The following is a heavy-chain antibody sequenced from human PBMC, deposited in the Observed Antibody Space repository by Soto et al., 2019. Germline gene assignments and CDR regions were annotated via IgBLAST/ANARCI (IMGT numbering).Heavy chain of an antibody. V-gene: IGHV4-39*01. Sequence: PSETLSLTCTVSVGSISSSSYYWGWIRQPPGKGLEWIGSIYYSGSTYYNPSLKSRVTISVDTSKNQFSLKLSSVTAADTAVYYCARLITGTTRWFDPWGQGTLVTVSS. CDR1: VGSISSSSYY. J-gene: IGHJ5*02. D-gene: IGHD1-7*01. CDR3: ARLITGTTRWFDP. CDR2: IYYSGST.